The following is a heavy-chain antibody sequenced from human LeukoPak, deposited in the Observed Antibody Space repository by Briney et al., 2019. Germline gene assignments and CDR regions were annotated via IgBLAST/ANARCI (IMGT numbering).Heavy chain of an antibody. CDR1: GYSFTSYW. CDR2: IYPGDSDT. CDR3: ARSPVGYYDSSGYSDAFDY. V-gene: IGHV5-51*01. D-gene: IGHD3-22*01. Sequence: GESLQISCQGSGYSFTSYWIGRVRQMPGKGLEWMGIIYPGDSDTRYSPSFQGQVTISADKSISTAYLQWSSLKASDTAMYYCARSPVGYYDSSGYSDAFDYWGQGTLVTVSS. J-gene: IGHJ4*02.